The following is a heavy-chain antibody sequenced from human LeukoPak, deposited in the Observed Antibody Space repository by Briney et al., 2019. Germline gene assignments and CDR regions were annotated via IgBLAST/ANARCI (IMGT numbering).Heavy chain of an antibody. CDR3: ARDYYLGPMVRGVFYYYGMDV. V-gene: IGHV3-48*03. CDR2: ISSSGSTI. D-gene: IGHD3-10*01. J-gene: IGHJ6*04. Sequence: GGSLRLSCAASGFTFSSYEMNWVRQAPGKGLEWVSYISSSGSTIYYADSVKGRFTISRDNAKNSLYLQTNSLRAEDTAVYYCARDYYLGPMVRGVFYYYGMDVWGKGTTVTVSS. CDR1: GFTFSSYE.